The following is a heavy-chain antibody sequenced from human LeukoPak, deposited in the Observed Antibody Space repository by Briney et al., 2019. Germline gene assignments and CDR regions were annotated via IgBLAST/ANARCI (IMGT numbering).Heavy chain of an antibody. CDR3: AKDLGGIVVALGGAFDI. D-gene: IGHD2-15*01. V-gene: IGHV3-23*01. J-gene: IGHJ3*02. CDR1: GFNFRSYA. CDR2: ISGSGGSP. Sequence: GGSLRLSCAASGFNFRSYAMRGVRQAPGKGLEWVSAISGSGGSPYYADSVKGRFTISRDNSKNPLYLQMNSLRAEDTAVYYCAKDLGGIVVALGGAFDIWGQGTMVTVSS.